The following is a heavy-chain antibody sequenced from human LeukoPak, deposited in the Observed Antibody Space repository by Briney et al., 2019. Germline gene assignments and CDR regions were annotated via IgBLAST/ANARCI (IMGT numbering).Heavy chain of an antibody. V-gene: IGHV4-59*08. CDR2: IYYSGST. D-gene: IGHD3-9*01. J-gene: IGHJ5*02. Sequence: PSETLSLTCTVSGGSISSYYWSWIRQPPGKGLEWIGYIYYSGSTNYNPSLKSRVTISVDTSKNQFSLKLSSATAADTAVYYCARHPAPYYDILTGYHYNWFDPWGQGTLVTVSS. CDR1: GGSISSYY. CDR3: ARHPAPYYDILTGYHYNWFDP.